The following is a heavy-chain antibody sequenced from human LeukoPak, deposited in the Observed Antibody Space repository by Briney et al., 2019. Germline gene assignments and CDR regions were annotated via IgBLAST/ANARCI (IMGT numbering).Heavy chain of an antibody. V-gene: IGHV3-21*01. D-gene: IGHD2-2*01. CDR1: GFALKSYS. Sequence: GGSLRLSCAGSGFALKSYSLTWVRQAPGKGLEWVSSISSSSSYIYYADSVKGRFTISRDNAKNSLYLQMNSLRAEDTAVYYCARDRGGYCSSTSCYEAGRPYYFDYWGQGTLVTVSS. J-gene: IGHJ4*02. CDR2: ISSSSSYI. CDR3: ARDRGGYCSSTSCYEAGRPYYFDY.